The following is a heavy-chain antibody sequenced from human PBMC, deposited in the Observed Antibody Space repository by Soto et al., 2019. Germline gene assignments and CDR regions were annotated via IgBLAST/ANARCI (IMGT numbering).Heavy chain of an antibody. D-gene: IGHD3-22*01. Sequence: QMQLVESGGGLVKPGGSLRLSCAASGFTFNVYYMSWVRQAPGKGLEWVSYISSTSGVSTRYADSVKGRFTISRDNAKNSLYLQMTSLRAEDTAIYYCASHYYDSSTYYPGAFDVW. CDR2: ISSTSGVST. J-gene: IGHJ3*01. CDR1: GFTFNVYY. V-gene: IGHV3-11*05. CDR3: ASHYYDSSTYYPGAFDV.